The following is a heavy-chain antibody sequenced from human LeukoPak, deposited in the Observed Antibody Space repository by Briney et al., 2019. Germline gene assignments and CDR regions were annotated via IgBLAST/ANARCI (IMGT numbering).Heavy chain of an antibody. V-gene: IGHV3-49*04. Sequence: GGSLRLSCTASGFTFTSYWMSWVRQAPGKGLEWVGFIRSKAYGGTTEYAASVKGRFTISRDDSKSIAYLQMNSLKTEDTAVYYCTRDSGSGGLPADYWGQGTLVTVSS. CDR3: TRDSGSGGLPADY. D-gene: IGHD2-15*01. CDR2: IRSKAYGGTT. CDR1: GFTFTSYW. J-gene: IGHJ4*02.